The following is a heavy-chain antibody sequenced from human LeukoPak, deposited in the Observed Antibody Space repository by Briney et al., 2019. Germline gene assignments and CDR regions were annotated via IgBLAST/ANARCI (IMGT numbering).Heavy chain of an antibody. D-gene: IGHD5/OR15-5a*01. J-gene: IGHJ4*02. CDR1: GGSFSGCY. CDR2: INHSGST. V-gene: IGHV4-34*01. Sequence: SETLSLTCAVYGGSFSGCYWSWIRQPPGKGLEWIGEINHSGSTNYNPSLKSRVTISVDTSKNQFSLKLSSVTAADTAVYYCAREGLRTFAYWGQGTLVTVSS. CDR3: AREGLRTFAY.